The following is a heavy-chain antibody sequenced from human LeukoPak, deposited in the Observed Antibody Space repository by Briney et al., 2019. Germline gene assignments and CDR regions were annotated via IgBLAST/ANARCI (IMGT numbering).Heavy chain of an antibody. CDR1: GGSISSNY. D-gene: IGHD3-22*01. CDR3: AKYRSTSGYVDS. CDR2: IYYSGST. V-gene: IGHV4-59*08. J-gene: IGHJ4*02. Sequence: SETLSLTCSVSGGSISSNYWSWFRQPPGKGLEWIGYIYYSGSTTYNPSLKSRVTISVDTSKTQFSLKLTSVTAADTAVYYCAKYRSTSGYVDSWGPGNLGSVSS.